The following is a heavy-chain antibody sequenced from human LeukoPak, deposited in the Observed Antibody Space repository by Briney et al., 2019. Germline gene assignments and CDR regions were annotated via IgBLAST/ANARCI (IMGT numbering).Heavy chain of an antibody. D-gene: IGHD3-3*01. J-gene: IGHJ6*03. CDR2: INPNSGGT. V-gene: IGHV1-2*02. CDR1: GYTFTSYD. Sequence: ASVKVSCKASGYTFTSYDINWVRQAPGQGLEWMGWINPNSGGTNYAQKFQGRVTMTRDTSISTAYMELSRLRSDDTAVYYCARGLRFLAPYYMDVWGKGTTVTVSS. CDR3: ARGLRFLAPYYMDV.